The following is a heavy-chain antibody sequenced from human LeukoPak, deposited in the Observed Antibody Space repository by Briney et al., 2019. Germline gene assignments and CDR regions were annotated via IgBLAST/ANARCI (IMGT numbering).Heavy chain of an antibody. J-gene: IGHJ4*02. CDR3: AREEYSSSFCDY. Sequence: GGSLRLSCAASGFTFSSYGMHWVRQAPGKGLEWVAFIRYDGSNKYYADSVKGRFTISRDNSKNTLYLQMNSLRAEDTAVYYCAREEYSSSFCDYWGQGTLVTVSS. D-gene: IGHD6-6*01. V-gene: IGHV3-30*02. CDR2: IRYDGSNK. CDR1: GFTFSSYG.